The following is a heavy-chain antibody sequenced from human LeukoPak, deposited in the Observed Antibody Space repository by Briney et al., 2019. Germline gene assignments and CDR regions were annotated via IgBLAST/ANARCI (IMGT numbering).Heavy chain of an antibody. J-gene: IGHJ4*02. Sequence: SETLSLTCAVYGGSFSGYYWSWIRQHPGKGLEWIGEINHSGSTNYNPYLKSRVTISVDTSKNQFSLKLSSVTAADTAVYYCARVAWGYDYVWGSYRHHYFDYWGQGTLVTVSS. CDR2: INHSGST. D-gene: IGHD3-16*02. CDR3: ARVAWGYDYVWGSYRHHYFDY. V-gene: IGHV4-34*01. CDR1: GGSFSGYY.